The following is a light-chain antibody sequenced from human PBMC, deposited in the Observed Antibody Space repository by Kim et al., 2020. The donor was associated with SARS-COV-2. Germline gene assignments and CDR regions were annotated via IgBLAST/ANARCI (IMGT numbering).Light chain of an antibody. CDR3: QQCKGAPWT. V-gene: IGKV1-27*01. CDR2: AAS. J-gene: IGKJ1*01. Sequence: EPVGDRVTITGRARQGISNYLAWYQQKPGKVPKLLIYAASALRSGVPSRFSGSGSGTDFTLTITSLQPEDVAVYYCQQCKGAPWTFGHGTKVDIK. CDR1: QGISNY.